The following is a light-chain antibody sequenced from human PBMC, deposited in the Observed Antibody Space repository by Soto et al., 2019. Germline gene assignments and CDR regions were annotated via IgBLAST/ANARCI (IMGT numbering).Light chain of an antibody. CDR1: QSLVHSDGIAY. CDR3: MQGTHWPIT. Sequence: DVVMTQSPLSLPVTLGQPASIXXRSXQSLVHSDGIAYFSWFQQRPGRSPXRLIYKVSNRDSGVPARFSGSGSGTDFALKISRVEAEDVGVYYCMQGTHWPITFGQGTRLEI. J-gene: IGKJ5*01. CDR2: KVS. V-gene: IGKV2-30*02.